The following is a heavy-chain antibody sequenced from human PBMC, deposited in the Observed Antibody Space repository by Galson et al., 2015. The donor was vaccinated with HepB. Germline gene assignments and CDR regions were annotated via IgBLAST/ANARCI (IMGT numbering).Heavy chain of an antibody. V-gene: IGHV3-30*18. Sequence: SLRLSCAASGFTFSSYGMHWVRQAPGKGLEWVAVISYDGSNKYYADSVKGRFTISRDNSKNTLYLQMNSLRAEDTAVYYCAKDGGPSNFRGWGYFDYWGQGTLVTVSS. J-gene: IGHJ4*02. CDR2: ISYDGSNK. D-gene: IGHD4-11*01. CDR3: AKDGGPSNFRGWGYFDY. CDR1: GFTFSSYG.